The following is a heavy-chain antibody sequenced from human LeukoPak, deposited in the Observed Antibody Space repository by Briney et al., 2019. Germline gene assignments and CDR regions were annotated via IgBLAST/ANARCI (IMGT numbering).Heavy chain of an antibody. D-gene: IGHD4-23*01. Sequence: PSETLSLTCTVSRGSISSFYWSWIRRPAGKGLEWIGRVYSTGSTNYNPSLKSRVTMSVDTSKNQFSLKLSSVTAADTAVYYCARGLSYGGNSGKLDYWGQGTLVTVSS. J-gene: IGHJ4*02. CDR1: RGSISSFY. V-gene: IGHV4-4*07. CDR3: ARGLSYGGNSGKLDY. CDR2: VYSTGST.